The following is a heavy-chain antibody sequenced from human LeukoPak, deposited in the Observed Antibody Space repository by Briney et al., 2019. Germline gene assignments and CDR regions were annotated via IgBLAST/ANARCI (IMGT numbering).Heavy chain of an antibody. D-gene: IGHD3-16*01. J-gene: IGHJ3*01. CDR2: ISANGGFI. CDR3: PNETRRCQSCFFRPSYALDF. V-gene: IGHV3-9*03. Sequence: PGGSLRLSCAVSGFNFDDYAMHWVRQGPGKGLEWVAGISANGGFISYGESVKGRFTISRDNPRNSVFLQMNFLRAEDMAMYFCPNETRRCQSCFFRPSYALDFWRQGTMVSVSS. CDR1: GFNFDDYA.